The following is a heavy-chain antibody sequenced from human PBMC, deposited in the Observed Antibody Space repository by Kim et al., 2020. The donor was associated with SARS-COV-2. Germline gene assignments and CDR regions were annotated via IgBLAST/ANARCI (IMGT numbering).Heavy chain of an antibody. D-gene: IGHD5-12*01. J-gene: IGHJ5*02. CDR1: GFTFSSYA. Sequence: GGSLRLSCAASGFTFSSYAMHWVRQAPGKGLEWVAVISYDGSNKYYADSVKGRFTISRDNSKNTLYLQMNSLRAEDTAVYYCARDQYGIVATLGWFDPWGQGTLVTVAS. CDR2: ISYDGSNK. CDR3: ARDQYGIVATLGWFDP. V-gene: IGHV3-30*04.